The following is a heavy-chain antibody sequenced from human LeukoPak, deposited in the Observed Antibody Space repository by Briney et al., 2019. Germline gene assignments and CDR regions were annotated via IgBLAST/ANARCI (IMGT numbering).Heavy chain of an antibody. V-gene: IGHV1-69*05. CDR2: IIPIFGTA. J-gene: IGHJ4*02. CDR3: AFEGGDLKRFDY. CDR1: GGTFSSYA. D-gene: IGHD2-21*01. Sequence: ASVKVSCKASGGTFSSYAISWVRQAPGQGLEWMGGIIPIFGTANYAQKFQGRVMITTDESTSTAYMELSSLRSEDTAVYYCAFEGGDLKRFDYWGQGTLVTVSS.